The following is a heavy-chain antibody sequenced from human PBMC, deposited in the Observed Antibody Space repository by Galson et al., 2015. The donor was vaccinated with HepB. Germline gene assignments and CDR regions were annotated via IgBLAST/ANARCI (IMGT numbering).Heavy chain of an antibody. CDR1: GGSISSGGYY. CDR2: IYYSGST. CDR3: ARGWASSFNHDREILGWFDP. V-gene: IGHV4-31*03. Sequence: TLSLTCTVSGGSISSGGYYWSWIRQHPGKGLEWIGYIYYSGSTYYNPSLKSRVTISVDTSKNQFSLKLSSVTAADTAVYYCARGWASSFNHDREILGWFDPWGQGTLVTVSS. D-gene: IGHD6-6*01. J-gene: IGHJ5*02.